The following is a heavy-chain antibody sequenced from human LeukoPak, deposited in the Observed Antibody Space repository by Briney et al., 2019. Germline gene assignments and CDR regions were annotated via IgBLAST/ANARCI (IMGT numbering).Heavy chain of an antibody. CDR3: ARSVEMATPIDY. Sequence: ASVKVSCKASGYTFTGYYMHWVRQAPGQGLEWMGWINPNSGGTNYAQKFQGRVTVTRDTSISTAYMELSRLRSDDTAVYYCARSVEMATPIDYWGQGTLVTVSS. D-gene: IGHD5-24*01. J-gene: IGHJ4*02. V-gene: IGHV1-2*02. CDR2: INPNSGGT. CDR1: GYTFTGYY.